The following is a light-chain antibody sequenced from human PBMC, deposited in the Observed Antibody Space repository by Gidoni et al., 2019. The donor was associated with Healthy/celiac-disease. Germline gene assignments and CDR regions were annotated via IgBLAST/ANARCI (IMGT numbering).Light chain of an antibody. Sequence: IQLTHSPSSLPASVGDRVTITCRASQGISSALAWYQQKPGKAPKLLIYDDSSLESGVPSRFSGSGSGTDFTLTISSLQPEDFATYYCQQFNNYPRTFXXXTKVEIK. CDR2: DDS. CDR3: QQFNNYPRT. V-gene: IGKV1D-13*01. J-gene: IGKJ1*01. CDR1: QGISSA.